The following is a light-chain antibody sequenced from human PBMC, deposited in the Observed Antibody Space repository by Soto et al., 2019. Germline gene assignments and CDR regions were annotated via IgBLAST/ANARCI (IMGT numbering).Light chain of an antibody. CDR2: AAS. Sequence: DIQMTQSPPSLSASVGDRVTITCRASQSISSYLNWYQQKPGKAPKLLXYAASSLQSGVPSRFSGSGSGTDFTLTISSLQPEDFETYYCQQSYSTPPTFGQGTQLEIK. V-gene: IGKV1-39*01. CDR1: QSISSY. CDR3: QQSYSTPPT. J-gene: IGKJ5*01.